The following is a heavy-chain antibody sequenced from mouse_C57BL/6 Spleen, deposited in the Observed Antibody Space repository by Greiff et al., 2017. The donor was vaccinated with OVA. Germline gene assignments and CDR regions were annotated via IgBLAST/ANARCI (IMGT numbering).Heavy chain of an antibody. CDR1: GYTFTSYW. CDR3: ARKYYSNYVAMDY. D-gene: IGHD2-5*01. V-gene: IGHV1-69*01. CDR2: IDPSDSYP. Sequence: QVQLQQPGAELVMPGASVKLSCKASGYTFTSYWMHWVKQRPGQGLEWIGEIDPSDSYPNYNQKFKGKSTLTVDKSSSTAYMQLSSLTSEDSAVYYCARKYYSNYVAMDYWGQGTSVTVSA. J-gene: IGHJ4*01.